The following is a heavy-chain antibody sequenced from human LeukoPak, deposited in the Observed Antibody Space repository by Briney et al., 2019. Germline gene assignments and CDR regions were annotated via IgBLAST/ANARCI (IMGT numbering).Heavy chain of an antibody. CDR3: AKDQIAAAGGWFDP. CDR1: GFTFDDYA. D-gene: IGHD6-13*01. Sequence: GGSLRLSCAASGFTFDDYAMHWVRQAPGKGLEWVSGISWNSGSIGYADSVKGRFTISRDNAKNSLYLQMNCLRAEDTALYYCAKDQIAAAGGWFDPWGQGTLVTVSS. V-gene: IGHV3-9*01. CDR2: ISWNSGSI. J-gene: IGHJ5*02.